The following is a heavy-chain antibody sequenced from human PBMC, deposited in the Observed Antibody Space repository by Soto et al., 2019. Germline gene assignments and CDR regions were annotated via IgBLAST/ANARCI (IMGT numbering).Heavy chain of an antibody. CDR2: IYYSGST. Sequence: PSDTLSLTCTVSGGSVSSGSYYWSWIRQPPGKGLEWIGYIYYSGSTNYNPSLKSRVTISVDTSKNQFSLKLSSVTAADTAVYYCARRRIAAAGEFDYWGQGTLVTVSS. D-gene: IGHD6-13*01. CDR1: GGSVSSGSYY. J-gene: IGHJ4*02. V-gene: IGHV4-61*01. CDR3: ARRRIAAAGEFDY.